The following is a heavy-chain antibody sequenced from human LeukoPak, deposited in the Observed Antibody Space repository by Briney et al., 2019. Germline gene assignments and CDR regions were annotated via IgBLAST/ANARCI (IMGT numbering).Heavy chain of an antibody. CDR2: ISYDGSNK. J-gene: IGHJ6*04. CDR3: AKDQRVDQYYYYGMDV. CDR1: GFTFSSYG. Sequence: GGSLRLSCAASGFTFSSYGMHWVRQAPGKGLEWVAVISYDGSNKYYADSVKGRFTISRDNSKNTLYLQMNSLRAEDTAVYYCAKDQRVDQYYYYGMDVWGKGTTVTVSS. V-gene: IGHV3-30*18. D-gene: IGHD2-15*01.